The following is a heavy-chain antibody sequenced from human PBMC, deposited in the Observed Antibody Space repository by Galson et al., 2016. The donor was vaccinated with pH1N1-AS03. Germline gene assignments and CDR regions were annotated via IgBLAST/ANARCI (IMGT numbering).Heavy chain of an antibody. J-gene: IGHJ3*01. Sequence: SLRLSCAASGFSFSTYWMYWVRQAPGKGLVWLARINGDATTTNYADSVRGRFTISRDNAKNTLHLQMNSLRVEDTANYFCAKEVGSSGWFDACDLWGQGTVVTGSS. D-gene: IGHD6-19*01. CDR1: GFSFSTYW. CDR3: AKEVGSSGWFDACDL. CDR2: INGDATTT. V-gene: IGHV3-74*01.